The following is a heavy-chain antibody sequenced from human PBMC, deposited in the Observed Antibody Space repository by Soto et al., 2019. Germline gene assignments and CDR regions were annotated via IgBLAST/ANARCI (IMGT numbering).Heavy chain of an antibody. Sequence: TLSLTCTVSGGSISSGGYYWSWIRQHPGKGLEWIGYIYYSGSTYYNPSLKSRVTISVDTSKNQFSLKLSSVTAADTAVYYCARDRGPYYYGSGTTRYYYMDVWGKGTTVTVSS. J-gene: IGHJ6*03. V-gene: IGHV4-31*03. CDR2: IYYSGST. CDR1: GGSISSGGYY. CDR3: ARDRGPYYYGSGTTRYYYMDV. D-gene: IGHD3-10*01.